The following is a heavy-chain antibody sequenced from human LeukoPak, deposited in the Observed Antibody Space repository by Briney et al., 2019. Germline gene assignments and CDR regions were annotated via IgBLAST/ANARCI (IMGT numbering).Heavy chain of an antibody. CDR3: ARERVAARPVDY. Sequence: SETLSLTCTVSGGSISSYYWSWIRQPPGKGLEWIGYIYYSGSTNYNPSLKSRVTISVDTSKNQFSLKLSSVTAADTAVYYCARERVAARPVDYWGQGTLVTVSS. J-gene: IGHJ4*02. CDR2: IYYSGST. CDR1: GGSISSYY. D-gene: IGHD6-6*01. V-gene: IGHV4-59*12.